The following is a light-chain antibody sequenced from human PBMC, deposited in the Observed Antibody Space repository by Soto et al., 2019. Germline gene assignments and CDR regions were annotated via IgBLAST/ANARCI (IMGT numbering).Light chain of an antibody. Sequence: EIVWTQSPGTLSLSPGERATLSCRASQSVTSNYLAWYQQKPGQAPRLLIYGASSRATGIPDRFSGSGSGTDFTLTISRLEPEDFAVYYCQQYDTSPLFGPGTKVDIK. CDR1: QSVTSNY. CDR2: GAS. J-gene: IGKJ3*01. V-gene: IGKV3-20*01. CDR3: QQYDTSPL.